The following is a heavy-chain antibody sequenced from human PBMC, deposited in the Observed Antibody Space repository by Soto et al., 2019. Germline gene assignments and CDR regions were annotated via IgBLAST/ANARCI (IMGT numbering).Heavy chain of an antibody. V-gene: IGHV3-9*01. CDR3: VKDESINWYSGHFRH. D-gene: IGHD6-13*01. CDR1: GXTFDDYA. Sequence: LRLSFAASGXTFDDYAMHWVRQVPGKGLEWVSGINWNSGSIGYGDSVKGRFAISRDNAKNSLHLQMNSLGAEDTAFYYCVKDESINWYSGHFRHWGQGTLVTVSS. J-gene: IGHJ1*01. CDR2: INWNSGSI.